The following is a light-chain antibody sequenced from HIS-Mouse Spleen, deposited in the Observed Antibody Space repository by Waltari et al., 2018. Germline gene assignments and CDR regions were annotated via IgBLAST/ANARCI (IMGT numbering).Light chain of an antibody. Sequence: QSALTQPASVSGSPGQSITISCTGTSSDVGSYNLVSWYQQHPAKTPKLMIYEGSKRTSGVSTRFSGSTSGTPASLTISGLQAEDEADYYCCSYAGSSTWVFGGGTKLTVL. V-gene: IGLV2-23*01. CDR1: SSDVGSYNL. CDR2: EGS. CDR3: CSYAGSSTWV. J-gene: IGLJ3*02.